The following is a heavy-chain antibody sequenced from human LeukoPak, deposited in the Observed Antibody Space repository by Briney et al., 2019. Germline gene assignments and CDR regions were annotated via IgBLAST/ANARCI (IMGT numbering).Heavy chain of an antibody. D-gene: IGHD6-6*01. CDR3: ARSYSTSSKIFDY. J-gene: IGHJ4*02. CDR2: IKQDGSEK. V-gene: IGHV3-7*01. CDR1: GFTFSNYW. Sequence: GGSLRLSCAASGFTFSNYWMNWVRQAPGKGLEWVANIKQDGSEKYYVDSVKGRFTISRDNAKNSLNLQMNSLRAGDTAVYFCARSYSTSSKIFDYGGQGTLVSVSS.